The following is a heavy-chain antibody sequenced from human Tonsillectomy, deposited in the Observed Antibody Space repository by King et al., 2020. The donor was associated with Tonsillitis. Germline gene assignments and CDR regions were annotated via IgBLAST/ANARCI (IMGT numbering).Heavy chain of an antibody. CDR1: GFTFSSYG. D-gene: IGHD2-15*01. Sequence: VQLVESGGGVVQPGRSLRLSCAASGFTFSSYGMHWVRQAPGKGLEWVAVIWYDGSNKYYADSVKGRFTISRDSSKNTLYLQINSLSAEDTAVYYCAGEVLGYCSGGSCYNAMDVWGQGTTVTVSS. V-gene: IGHV3-33*01. CDR3: AGEVLGYCSGGSCYNAMDV. CDR2: IWYDGSNK. J-gene: IGHJ6*02.